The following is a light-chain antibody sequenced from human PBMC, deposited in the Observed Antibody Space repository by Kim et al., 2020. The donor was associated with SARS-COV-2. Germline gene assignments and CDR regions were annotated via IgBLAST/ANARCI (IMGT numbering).Light chain of an antibody. CDR2: GAS. CDR3: QQYNNWPWT. V-gene: IGKV3-15*01. Sequence: VSPGERVTLSCRASQSVSSKVAWYQQRPGQAPSLVIYGASNRATGLPATFSGSGSGTEFTLTISSLQSEDFAVYYCQQYNNWPWTFGQGTKVDIK. J-gene: IGKJ1*01. CDR1: QSVSSK.